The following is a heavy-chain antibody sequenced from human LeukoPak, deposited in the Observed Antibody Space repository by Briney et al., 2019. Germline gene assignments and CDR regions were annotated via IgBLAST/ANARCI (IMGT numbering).Heavy chain of an antibody. CDR2: IYYSGST. D-gene: IGHD4-17*01. V-gene: IGHV4-31*03. J-gene: IGHJ4*02. Sequence: PSQTLSLTCTVSGGSISSGGYYWSWIRQHPGKGLEWIGYIYYSGSTYYNPSLKSRVTISVDTSKNQFSLKLSSVTAADTAVYYCARARSYGDDDTGYYFDYWGQGTLVTVSS. CDR1: GGSISSGGYY. CDR3: ARARSYGDDDTGYYFDY.